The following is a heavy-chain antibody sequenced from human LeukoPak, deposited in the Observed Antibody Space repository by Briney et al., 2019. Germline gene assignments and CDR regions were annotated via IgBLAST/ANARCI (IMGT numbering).Heavy chain of an antibody. D-gene: IGHD6-13*01. J-gene: IGHJ5*02. CDR1: GGTFSSYA. CDR2: IIPILGIA. CDR3: ARIAAAGNNWFDP. V-gene: IGHV1-69*04. Sequence: SVKVSCKASGGTFSSYAISWVRQAPGQGLEWMGRIIPILGIANYAQKFQGRVTITADKSTSTAYMELSSLRSEDTAVYYCARIAAAGNNWFDPWGQGTLVTVSS.